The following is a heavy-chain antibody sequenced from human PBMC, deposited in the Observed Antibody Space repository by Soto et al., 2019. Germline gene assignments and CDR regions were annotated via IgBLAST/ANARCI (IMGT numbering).Heavy chain of an antibody. V-gene: IGHV1-2*02. Sequence: ASVNVSCKSSGYTFTGYYIHWVRQAPGQGLECMGWINPNSGGTNYAQKFQGRVTMTRDTSISTAYMELSRLRSDDTAVYYCARDERDVVVLAATPYYYYGMDVWGQGTTVTFSS. D-gene: IGHD2-15*01. CDR2: INPNSGGT. J-gene: IGHJ6*02. CDR1: GYTFTGYY. CDR3: ARDERDVVVLAATPYYYYGMDV.